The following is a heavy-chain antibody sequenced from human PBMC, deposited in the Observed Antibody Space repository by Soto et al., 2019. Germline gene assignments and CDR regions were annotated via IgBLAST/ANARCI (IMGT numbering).Heavy chain of an antibody. V-gene: IGHV6-1*01. D-gene: IGHD2-2*01. Sequence: SHTLSLSSVISVDSVASNRAAWKWIRQSPSIGLEWLGRTYYRSKWYNDYAVSVKSRITINPDTAKNQFYPQLNSVTPEDTAVNYCARDQSESVVVPGRTSYYYYDMDAWGQGNTVTVS. CDR3: ARDQSESVVVPGRTSYYYYDMDA. J-gene: IGHJ6*02. CDR2: TYYRSKWYN. CDR1: VDSVASNRAA.